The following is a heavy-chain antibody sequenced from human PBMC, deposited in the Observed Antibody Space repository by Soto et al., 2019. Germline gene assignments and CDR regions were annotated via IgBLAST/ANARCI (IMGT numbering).Heavy chain of an antibody. CDR3: ARGGGNDFWRGDWFDP. CDR1: GGSISSYY. J-gene: IGHJ5*02. D-gene: IGHD3-3*01. V-gene: IGHV4-59*01. CDR2: IYYSGST. Sequence: QVQLQASGPGLVKPSETLSLTCTVSGGSISSYYWSWIRQPPGKGLEWIGYIYYSGSTTYNPSLKSRVTISGGTSKNQFSLKLSSVTAADTAVYYCARGGGNDFWRGDWFDPWGQGTLVTVSS.